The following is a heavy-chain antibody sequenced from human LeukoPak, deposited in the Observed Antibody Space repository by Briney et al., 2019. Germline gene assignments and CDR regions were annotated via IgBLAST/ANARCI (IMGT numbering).Heavy chain of an antibody. CDR3: TTLYDIVTGYYRVDV. Sequence: PGGALRLSCSASGFTFSNDWMNWVRQAPGKGLEWVRRIKSKTAVRTIGYAAPVKGRFTISRDDSKNTLYLQMNSLKTEDTAVYYCTTLYDIVTGYYRVDVWGKGTTVTVSS. D-gene: IGHD3-9*01. CDR1: GFTFSNDW. CDR2: IKSKTAVRTI. V-gene: IGHV3-15*01. J-gene: IGHJ6*04.